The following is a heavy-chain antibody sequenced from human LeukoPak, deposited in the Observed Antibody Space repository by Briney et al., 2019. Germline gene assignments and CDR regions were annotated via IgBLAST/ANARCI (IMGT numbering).Heavy chain of an antibody. V-gene: IGHV4-4*07. CDR3: GRNDYYGSGSYFDY. CDR1: GGSISSYH. Sequence: PSETLSLTCTVSGGSISSYHWSWIRQPPGQGLEWIGRINTSGSTNYNPSLKSRVTIPVDTSNNQFTLKLSSVTAADTAVYYCGRNDYYGSGSYFDYSGQGTLVTVSS. J-gene: IGHJ4*02. D-gene: IGHD3-10*01. CDR2: INTSGST.